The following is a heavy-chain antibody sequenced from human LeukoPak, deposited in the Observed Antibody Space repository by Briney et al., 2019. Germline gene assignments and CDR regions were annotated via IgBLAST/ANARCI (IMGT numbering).Heavy chain of an antibody. CDR3: AKDRVPMIVVVMQS. J-gene: IGHJ5*02. Sequence: GGSLTLSCSVSGFNFSVFWMSWVRQAPGEGLEWVAFIRYDGSNKYYADSVKGRFTISRDSSENTLYLQMNSLRAEDTAVYYCAKDRVPMIVVVMQSWGQGTLVTVSS. D-gene: IGHD3-22*01. CDR2: IRYDGSNK. V-gene: IGHV3-30*02. CDR1: GFNFSVFW.